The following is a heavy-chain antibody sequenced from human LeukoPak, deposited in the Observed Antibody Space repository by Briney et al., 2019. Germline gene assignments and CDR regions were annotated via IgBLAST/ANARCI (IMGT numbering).Heavy chain of an antibody. J-gene: IGHJ6*03. Sequence: ASVKVSCKASGYTFTSYDINWVRQATGQGLEWMGWMNPNSGNTGYAQKFQGRVTITRNTSISTAYMELSSLRSEDTAVYYCARAFCRYCSGGSYSWYFPIRGRYYYYYMDVWGKGTTVTVSS. V-gene: IGHV1-8*01. CDR2: MNPNSGNT. D-gene: IGHD2-15*01. CDR3: ARAFCRYCSGGSYSWYFPIRGRYYYYYMDV. CDR1: GYTFTSYD.